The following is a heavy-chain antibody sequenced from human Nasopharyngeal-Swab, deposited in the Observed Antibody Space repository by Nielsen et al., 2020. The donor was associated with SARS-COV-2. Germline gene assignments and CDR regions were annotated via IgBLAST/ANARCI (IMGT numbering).Heavy chain of an antibody. D-gene: IGHD3-22*01. CDR3: ARDLSYYDSVGAFDI. J-gene: IGHJ3*02. Sequence: WIRQPPGKGLEWVAFIAHDASNKYYADSVKGRFTISRDNSKNTLYLQMNSLRAEDTAVYYCARDLSYYDSVGAFDIWGQGTMVTVSS. CDR2: IAHDASNK. V-gene: IGHV3-33*05.